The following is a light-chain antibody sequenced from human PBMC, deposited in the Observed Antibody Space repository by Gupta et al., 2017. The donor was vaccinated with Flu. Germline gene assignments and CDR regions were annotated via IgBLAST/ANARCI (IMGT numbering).Light chain of an antibody. CDR2: IEGSGDY. V-gene: IGLV4-60*03. Sequence: QPVPTQSSSASSSPFASVKLTYNLNSGHMNYIIAWHQLQPGQAPRFLLNIEGSGDYQRGSGMPYCVSGSSPGAARSITSYKLQSEDESYSSAGNWGRNTRVFGTGTKVTVL. CDR3: GNWGRNTRV. J-gene: IGLJ3*02. CDR1: SGHMNYI.